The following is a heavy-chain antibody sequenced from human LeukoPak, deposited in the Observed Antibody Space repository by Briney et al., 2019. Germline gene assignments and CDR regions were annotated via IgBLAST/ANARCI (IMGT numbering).Heavy chain of an antibody. J-gene: IGHJ6*02. CDR2: IKQDGSEK. CDR3: ARVKDELTYYGMDV. D-gene: IGHD3-10*01. Sequence: PGGSLRLSCAASGFTFSSYWMSWVRQAPGKGLEWVANIKQDGSEKYYVDSVQGRFTISRDNAKNSLYLQMNSLRAEDTAVYYCARVKDELTYYGMDVWGQGTTVTVSS. V-gene: IGHV3-7*01. CDR1: GFTFSSYW.